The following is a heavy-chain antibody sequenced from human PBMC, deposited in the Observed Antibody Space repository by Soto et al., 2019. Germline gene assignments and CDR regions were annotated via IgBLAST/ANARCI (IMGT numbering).Heavy chain of an antibody. CDR3: AKDVFSGTFYGMDV. J-gene: IGHJ6*02. CDR1: GFTFSSYG. CDR2: ISYDGSNK. Sequence: QVQLVESGGGVVQPGRSLRLSCAASGFTFSSYGMHWVRRAPGKGLEWVAVISYDGSNKYYADSVKGRFTISRDNSKNTLYLQMNSLRAEDTAVYYCAKDVFSGTFYGMDVWGQGTTVTVSS. D-gene: IGHD1-7*01. V-gene: IGHV3-30*18.